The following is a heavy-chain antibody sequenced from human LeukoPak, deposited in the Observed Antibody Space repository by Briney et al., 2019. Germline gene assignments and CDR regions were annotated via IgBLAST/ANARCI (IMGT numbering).Heavy chain of an antibody. CDR3: ARVHGAFDI. CDR2: ISPSGGTT. CDR1: GYTFTSYY. V-gene: IGHV1-46*01. Sequence: GASVKVSCKAFGYTFTSYYIHCMRQAPGQGLEWMGMISPSGGTTRYAQNFQGRVTMTRDTSTSTVYMELSSLRSEDTAVYYCARVHGAFDIWGQGTMVTVSS. J-gene: IGHJ3*02.